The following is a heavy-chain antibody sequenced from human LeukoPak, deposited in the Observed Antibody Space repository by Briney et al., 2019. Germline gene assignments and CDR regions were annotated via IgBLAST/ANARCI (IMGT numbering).Heavy chain of an antibody. D-gene: IGHD3-10*01. CDR1: GFTFSSCW. CDR3: ARRMLTRGSQSFDP. CDR2: INSDGSST. J-gene: IGHJ5*02. V-gene: IGHV3-74*01. Sequence: PGGSLRLSCAASGFTFSSCWMHWVRQAPGKGLVWVSRINSDGSSTSYADSVKGRFTISRDNAKNTLYLQMNSLRAEDTAVYYCARRMLTRGSQSFDPWGQGTLVTVSS.